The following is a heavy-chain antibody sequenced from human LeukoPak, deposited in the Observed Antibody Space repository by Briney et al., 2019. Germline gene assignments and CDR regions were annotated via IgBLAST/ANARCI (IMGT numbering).Heavy chain of an antibody. CDR3: ASATLRCSGGSCYEMDV. Sequence: ASVKVSCKASGYTFTGYYMHWVRQAPGQGLEWMGWINPNSGGTNYAQKFQGRVTMTRDTSTSTVYMELSSLRSEDTAVYYCASATLRCSGGSCYEMDVWGKGTTVTVSS. D-gene: IGHD2-15*01. V-gene: IGHV1-2*02. CDR2: INPNSGGT. CDR1: GYTFTGYY. J-gene: IGHJ6*04.